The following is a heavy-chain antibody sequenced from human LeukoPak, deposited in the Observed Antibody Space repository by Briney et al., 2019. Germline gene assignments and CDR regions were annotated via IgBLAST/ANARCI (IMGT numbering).Heavy chain of an antibody. J-gene: IGHJ4*02. V-gene: IGHV4-59*11. CDR3: ARGQWSGSTGPFDY. CDR2: LYYSGNT. CDR1: GGSITNHY. D-gene: IGHD3-10*02. Sequence: SETLSLTCTVSGGSITNHYWSWIRQPPGKGLEWIGHLYYSGNTNYNPSLRSRVTISLDTSKNHFSLKLNSVTAADTAVYYCARGQWSGSTGPFDYWGQGTLVTVSS.